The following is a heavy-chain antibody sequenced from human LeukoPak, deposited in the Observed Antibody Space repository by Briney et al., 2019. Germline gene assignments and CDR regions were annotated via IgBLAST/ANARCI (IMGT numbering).Heavy chain of an antibody. CDR3: ARMVERGWFDP. D-gene: IGHD3-10*01. V-gene: IGHV4-39*01. CDR1: GGSLSSSSYY. CDR2: IYYSGST. Sequence: SETLSLTCTLSGGSLSSSSYYWGWIRQPPGKGLEWIGSIYYSGSTCYNPSLKSRVTISVDTSKNQFSLKLSSVTAADTAVYCCARMVERGWFDPWGQGTLVTVSS. J-gene: IGHJ5*02.